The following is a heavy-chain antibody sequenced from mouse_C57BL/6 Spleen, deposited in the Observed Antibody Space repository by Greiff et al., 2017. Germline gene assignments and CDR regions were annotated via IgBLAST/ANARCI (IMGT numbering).Heavy chain of an antibody. D-gene: IGHD2-4*01. Sequence: EVQVVESGGGLVKPGGSLKLSCAASGFTFSDYGMHWVRQAPEKGLEWVAYISSGSSTIYYADTVKGRFTITRDNAKNTLFLQMTSLRSEDTAMYYCARIYYDYDGNYYAMDYWGQGTSVTVSS. V-gene: IGHV5-17*01. CDR3: ARIYYDYDGNYYAMDY. J-gene: IGHJ4*01. CDR1: GFTFSDYG. CDR2: ISSGSSTI.